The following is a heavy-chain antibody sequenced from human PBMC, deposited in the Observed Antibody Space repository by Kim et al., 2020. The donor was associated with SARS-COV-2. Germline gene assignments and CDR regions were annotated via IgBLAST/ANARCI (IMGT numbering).Heavy chain of an antibody. D-gene: IGHD6-13*01. CDR1: GYTFTGYY. V-gene: IGHV1-2*02. CDR2: DNPNSGRT. CDR3: ARAPWGYSSSGAFDI. J-gene: IGHJ3*02. Sequence: ASVKVYCKASGYTFTGYYMHLVRHAPGQELELVGKDNPNSGRTTYAQKFQGRVTMTRDTSISTAYMELSRLRSDDTAVYYCARAPWGYSSSGAFDIWGQGTMVTVSS.